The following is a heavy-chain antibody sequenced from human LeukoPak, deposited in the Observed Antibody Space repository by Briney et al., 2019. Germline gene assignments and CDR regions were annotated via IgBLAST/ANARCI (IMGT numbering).Heavy chain of an antibody. D-gene: IGHD1-1*01. Sequence: GESLRLSCTGSAFSFNTYAMSWVRQAPGKGLEWVSSISGSGGSSYFADSVKGRFTISRDTSKNTLYLQMNSMRVEDTATYYCAKSRRVHDAFDVWGQGTLVTVSS. CDR1: AFSFNTYA. J-gene: IGHJ3*01. V-gene: IGHV3-23*01. CDR3: AKSRRVHDAFDV. CDR2: ISGSGGSS.